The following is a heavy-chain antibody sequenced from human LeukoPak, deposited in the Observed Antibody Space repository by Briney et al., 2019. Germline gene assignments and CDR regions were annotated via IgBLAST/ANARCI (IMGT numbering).Heavy chain of an antibody. D-gene: IGHD3-3*01. V-gene: IGHV4-34*01. Sequence: SETLSLTCAVYGGSFSGYYWSWIREPPGEGREWSGEINHSGSTNYNPSLKSRVTISVDTSKNQFSLKLSSVTAAGTAVYYCARGVSITIFGVVIRTARFDYWGQGPLVTVSS. J-gene: IGHJ4*02. CDR3: ARGVSITIFGVVIRTARFDY. CDR2: INHSGST. CDR1: GGSFSGYY.